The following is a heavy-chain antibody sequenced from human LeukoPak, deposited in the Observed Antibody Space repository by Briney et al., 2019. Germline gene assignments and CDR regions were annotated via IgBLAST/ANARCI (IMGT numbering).Heavy chain of an antibody. CDR2: ISSSGSTI. CDR1: GFTVSTNY. CDR3: ARDGDSGSSNYFDY. Sequence: GGSLRLSCAASGFTVSTNYMNWVRQAPGKGLEWVSYISSSGSTIYYADSVKGRFTISRDNAKNSLYLQMNSLRAEDTAVYFCARDGDSGSSNYFDYWGQGTLVPVSS. V-gene: IGHV3-48*03. D-gene: IGHD6-6*01. J-gene: IGHJ4*02.